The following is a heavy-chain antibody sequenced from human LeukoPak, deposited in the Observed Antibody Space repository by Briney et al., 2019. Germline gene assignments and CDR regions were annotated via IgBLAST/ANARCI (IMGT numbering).Heavy chain of an antibody. Sequence: GGSLRLSCAASGFTFSSYSMNWVRQAPGKGLEWVSSISSSSSYIYYADSVEGRFTISRDNAKNSLYLQMNSLRAEDTAVYYCARRLPLAPYYYGMDVWGQGTTVTVSS. D-gene: IGHD2-15*01. CDR2: ISSSSSYI. CDR3: ARRLPLAPYYYGMDV. CDR1: GFTFSSYS. J-gene: IGHJ6*02. V-gene: IGHV3-21*01.